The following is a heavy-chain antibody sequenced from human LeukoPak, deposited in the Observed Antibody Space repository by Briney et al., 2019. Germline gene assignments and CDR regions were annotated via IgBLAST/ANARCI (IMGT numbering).Heavy chain of an antibody. Sequence: PSETLSLTCTVSGGSISSYYWSWVRQPPGKGLEWIGYIYYSGSTNYNPSLKSRVTISVDMSKNQFSLKLSSVTAADTAVYYCARESEVAGRVDYWGQGTLVTVSS. CDR3: ARESEVAGRVDY. CDR2: IYYSGST. D-gene: IGHD6-19*01. J-gene: IGHJ4*02. CDR1: GGSISSYY. V-gene: IGHV4-59*12.